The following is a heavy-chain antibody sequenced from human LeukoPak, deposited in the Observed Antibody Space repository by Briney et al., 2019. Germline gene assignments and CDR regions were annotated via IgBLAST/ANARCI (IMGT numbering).Heavy chain of an antibody. J-gene: IGHJ4*02. Sequence: PGRSLRLSCAASGFTFSSYAMHWVRQTPGKGLEWVSGISGNGANTDSADSVEGRFTISRDNSKDTLYLEMTNLRAEDAAVYYCVARNGYHYAFDYWGQGTQVVVSS. D-gene: IGHD3-10*01. CDR3: VARNGYHYAFDY. CDR2: ISGNGANT. CDR1: GFTFSSYA. V-gene: IGHV3-23*01.